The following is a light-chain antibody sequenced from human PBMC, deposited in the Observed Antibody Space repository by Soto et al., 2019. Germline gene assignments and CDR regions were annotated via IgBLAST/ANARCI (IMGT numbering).Light chain of an antibody. CDR2: EVT. J-gene: IGLJ2*01. CDR3: SSYAGSNKGV. CDR1: SSDVGGYNY. Sequence: QPVLTQPPSASGSPGQSVTISCTGTSSDVGGYNYVSWYQQHPGKAPKLIIYEVTKRPSGVPDRFSGSKSGNTASLTVSGLQAEDEADYYCSSYAGSNKGVFGGGTKVTVL. V-gene: IGLV2-8*01.